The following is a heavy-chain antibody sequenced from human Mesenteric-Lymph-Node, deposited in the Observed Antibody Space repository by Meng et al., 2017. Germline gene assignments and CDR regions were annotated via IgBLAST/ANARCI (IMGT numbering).Heavy chain of an antibody. CDR1: GFTFSSYS. V-gene: IGHV3-48*04. CDR2: VSGSGYTT. CDR3: ARSRSSLKSMAFDI. Sequence: GESLKISCAASGFTFSSYSMNWVRQAPGKGLEWVSFVSGSGYTTYYADSVKGRFIISRDNAVNSLYLQMNSLRAEDTAVYYCARSRSSLKSMAFDIWGQGTMVTISS. J-gene: IGHJ3*02. D-gene: IGHD6-13*01.